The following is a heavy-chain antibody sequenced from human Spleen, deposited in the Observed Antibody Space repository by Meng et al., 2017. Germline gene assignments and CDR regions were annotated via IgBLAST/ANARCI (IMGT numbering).Heavy chain of an antibody. CDR2: FVSNADT. Sequence: QVQVVQSGAEVKRPGASVKVSCKASHYTFTGYGVSWFRQAPGQGLEWMGWFVSNADTYPAQKFQGRVTMTRDTHTSTDFMELRSLRFDDTAVYYCARGTPGRSYSDYWGQGTLVTVSS. CDR3: ARGTPGRSYSDY. J-gene: IGHJ4*02. V-gene: IGHV1-18*01. CDR1: HYTFTGYG. D-gene: IGHD3-10*01.